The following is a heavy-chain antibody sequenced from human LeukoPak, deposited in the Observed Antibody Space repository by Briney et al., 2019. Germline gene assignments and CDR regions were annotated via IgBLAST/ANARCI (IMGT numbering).Heavy chain of an antibody. J-gene: IGHJ6*03. V-gene: IGHV3-74*01. CDR3: ARQGYSSGDMDV. CDR1: GFTFSHYY. CDR2: INPDGSRV. Sequence: GGSLRLSCAASGFTFSHYYIHWVRQITGEGLEWVSRINPDGSRVDYADSVKGRFTVSRDNAKDTLYLQMNSLRAEDTAVYYCARQGYSSGDMDVWGKGTTVTVSS. D-gene: IGHD2-15*01.